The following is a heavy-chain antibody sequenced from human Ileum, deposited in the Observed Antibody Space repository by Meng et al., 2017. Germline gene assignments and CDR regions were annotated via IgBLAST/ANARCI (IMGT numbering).Heavy chain of an antibody. CDR1: GGSVSSNIAA. V-gene: IGHV6-1*01. CDR3: ASGSGSLDY. CDR2: TYYRSKWYS. D-gene: IGHD3-3*01. Sequence: QVQLQQSGPGLVKPSQTLSPTCAVSGGSVSSNIAAWNWIRQSPLRGLEWLGRTYYRSKWYSEYAVSVKSRISITPDTSKNQFSLQMNSVTPEDTAVYYCASGSGSLDYWGPGTLVTASS. J-gene: IGHJ4*02.